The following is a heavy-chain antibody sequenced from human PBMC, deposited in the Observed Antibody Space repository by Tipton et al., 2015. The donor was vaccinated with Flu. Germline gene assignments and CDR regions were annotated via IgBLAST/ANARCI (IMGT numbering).Heavy chain of an antibody. CDR3: AKTLYDMWSGYSYWHALDI. CDR2: ISATGSHT. V-gene: IGHV3-23*01. Sequence: SLRLSCAASGFKFNDYAINWVRQGPGKGLQWVSGISATGSHTYYADSVRGRFTISRDNSKNTVFLQMNSLGPEDTATYYCAKTLYDMWSGYSYWHALDIWGQGTAITVSS. CDR1: GFKFNDYA. D-gene: IGHD3-3*01. J-gene: IGHJ3*02.